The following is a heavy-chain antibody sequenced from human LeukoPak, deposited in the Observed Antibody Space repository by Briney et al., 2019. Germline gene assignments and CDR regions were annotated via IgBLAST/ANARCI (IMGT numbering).Heavy chain of an antibody. CDR3: ARVSPIADFDS. D-gene: IGHD6-13*01. Sequence: GGSLRLSCAASGFTFTYYNMNWVRQAPGKGLEWVSSISSSSSYIYYADSVKGRFTISRDNAKNSLYLQMNSLRAEDTAVYYCARVSPIADFDSWGPGTLVTVSS. CDR2: ISSSSSYI. J-gene: IGHJ4*02. V-gene: IGHV3-21*01. CDR1: GFTFTYYN.